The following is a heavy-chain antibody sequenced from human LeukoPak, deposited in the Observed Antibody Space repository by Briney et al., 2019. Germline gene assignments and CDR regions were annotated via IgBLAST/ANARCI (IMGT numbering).Heavy chain of an antibody. CDR3: ATHYYDSSGDRAFDI. CDR1: GGSISSSSYY. V-gene: IGHV4-39*07. CDR2: IYYSGST. D-gene: IGHD3-22*01. J-gene: IGHJ3*02. Sequence: SETLSLTCTVSGGSISSSSYYWGWILQPPGKGLEWIGSIYYSGSTYYNPSLKSRVTISVDTSKNQFSLKLSSVTAADTAVYYCATHYYDSSGDRAFDIWGQGTMVTVSS.